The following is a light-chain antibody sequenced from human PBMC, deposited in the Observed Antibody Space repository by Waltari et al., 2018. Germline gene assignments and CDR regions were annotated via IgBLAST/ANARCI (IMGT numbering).Light chain of an antibody. V-gene: IGLV2-14*03. CDR1: SSDVGGYKY. CDR3: SAYTSSGTLVL. J-gene: IGLJ2*01. Sequence: QSALTQPASVSGSPGQSITISCTGTSSDVGGYKYVSWYQQHPGKAPKLMIYDVNNRPSESSNRFAGSKSGNTASLTISGLQAEDEADYYCSAYTSSGTLVLFGGGTKLTVL. CDR2: DVN.